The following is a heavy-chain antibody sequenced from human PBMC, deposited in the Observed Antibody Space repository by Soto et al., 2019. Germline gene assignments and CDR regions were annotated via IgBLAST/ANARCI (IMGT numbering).Heavy chain of an antibody. CDR2: IYYSGST. J-gene: IGHJ6*02. V-gene: IGHV4-30-4*01. CDR3: ARVARYYYGMDV. Sequence: SETLSLTCTVSCGSISSGDYYWSWIRQPPGKGLEWIGYIYYSGSTYYNPSLKSRVTISVDTSKNQFSLKLSSVTAADTAVYYCARVARYYYGMDVWGQGTTVTVSS. CDR1: CGSISSGDYY.